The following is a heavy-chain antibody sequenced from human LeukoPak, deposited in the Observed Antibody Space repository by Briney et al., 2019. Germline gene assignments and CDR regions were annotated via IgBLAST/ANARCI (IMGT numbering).Heavy chain of an antibody. D-gene: IGHD2-2*01. CDR1: GYTFSNFG. CDR2: ISGNNDNP. Sequence: ASVKVSCKASGYTFSNFGINWVRQAPGQGLEWMGWISGNNDNPNYGQKFQGRFTVTTDSSTNTAYMELRNLRLDDTAVYYCARDGTSTDDYWGQGTLVTVSS. CDR3: ARDGTSTDDY. J-gene: IGHJ4*02. V-gene: IGHV1-18*01.